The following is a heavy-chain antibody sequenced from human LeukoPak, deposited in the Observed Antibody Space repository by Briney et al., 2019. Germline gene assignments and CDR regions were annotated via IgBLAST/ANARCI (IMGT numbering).Heavy chain of an antibody. CDR2: INHSGST. V-gene: IGHV4-34*01. CDR3: AREPFEVGFDY. Sequence: PSETLSLTCALYGGSFSGYYWSWIRQPPGKGLEWTGEINHSGSTNYNPSLKSRVTISVDTSKNQFSLKLSSVTAADTAVHYCAREPFEVGFDYWGQGTLVTVSS. CDR1: GGSFSGYY. J-gene: IGHJ4*02. D-gene: IGHD3-9*01.